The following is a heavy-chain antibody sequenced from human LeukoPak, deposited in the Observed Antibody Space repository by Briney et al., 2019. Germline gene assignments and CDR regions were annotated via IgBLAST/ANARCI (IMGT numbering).Heavy chain of an antibody. CDR1: GGSISSYY. D-gene: IGHD3-22*01. J-gene: IGHJ6*02. Sequence: SETLSLTCTVSGGSISSYYLTWIRQPAGKGLEWIGRMYTSGTTNYNPSLRSRVTMSIDTSKNQFSLRLSSVTAADTAVYYCAGESYYDSSGYSGGLDVWGQGTTVIVSS. V-gene: IGHV4-4*07. CDR2: MYTSGTT. CDR3: AGESYYDSSGYSGGLDV.